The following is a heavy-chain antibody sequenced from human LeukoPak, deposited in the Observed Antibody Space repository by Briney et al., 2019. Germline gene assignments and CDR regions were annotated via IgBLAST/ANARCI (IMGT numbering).Heavy chain of an antibody. V-gene: IGHV1-46*01. CDR2: INPSGGST. J-gene: IGHJ6*03. D-gene: IGHD2-2*01. CDR1: GYTFTSYY. CDR3: ARDPKLYQPHMFYYYYMDV. Sequence: GASVKVSCKASGYTFTSYYMHWVRQAPGQGLEWMGIINPSGGSTSYAQKFQGRVTMTRDTPTSTVYMELSSLRSEDTAVYYCARDPKLYQPHMFYYYYMDVWGKGTTVTISS.